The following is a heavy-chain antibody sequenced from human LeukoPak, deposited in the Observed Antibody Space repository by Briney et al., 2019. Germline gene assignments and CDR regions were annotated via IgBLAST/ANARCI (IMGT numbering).Heavy chain of an antibody. D-gene: IGHD3-10*01. V-gene: IGHV3-48*01. J-gene: IGHJ4*02. CDR2: ISNGGSTI. Sequence: PGGSLRLSCAASGFAFSSYNMNWARQAPGRGLEWVSYISNGGSTIYYADSVKGRFTISRDNAKNSLYLQMNSLRAEDTAVYYCARDFRGLSWYFDYWGQGTLVTVSS. CDR3: ARDFRGLSWYFDY. CDR1: GFAFSSYN.